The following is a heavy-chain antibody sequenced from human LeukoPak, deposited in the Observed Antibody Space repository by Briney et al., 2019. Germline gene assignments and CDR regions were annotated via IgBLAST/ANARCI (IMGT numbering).Heavy chain of an antibody. V-gene: IGHV1-2*02. Sequence: GASVKVSCKASGYTFTGYYMHWVRQAPGQGLEWMGWINPDSGGTNYAQKFQGRVTITRDTSISTAYMELSRLRSDDTAVYYCAREAPHCTNGVCYHWFDTWGQGTLVTVSS. CDR1: GYTFTGYY. D-gene: IGHD2-8*01. CDR3: AREAPHCTNGVCYHWFDT. CDR2: INPDSGGT. J-gene: IGHJ5*02.